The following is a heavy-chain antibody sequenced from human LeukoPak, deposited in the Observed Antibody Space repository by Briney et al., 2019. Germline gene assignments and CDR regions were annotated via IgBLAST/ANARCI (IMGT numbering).Heavy chain of an antibody. J-gene: IGHJ4*02. CDR1: GFTFSSYW. D-gene: IGHD3-9*01. V-gene: IGHV3-7*01. CDR2: IKQDGSEK. Sequence: PGGSLRLSCAASGFTFSSYWMSWVRQAPGKGLEWVANIKQDGSEKYYVDSVKGRFTISRDNAKNSLYLQMNSLRAEDTAVYYCARAPGALRYFDWNIFDYWGQGTLVTVSS. CDR3: ARAPGALRYFDWNIFDY.